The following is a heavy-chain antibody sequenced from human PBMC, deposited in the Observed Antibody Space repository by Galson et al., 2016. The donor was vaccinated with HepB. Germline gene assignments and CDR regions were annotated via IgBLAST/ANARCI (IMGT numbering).Heavy chain of an antibody. Sequence: SETLSLTCNVSGASISSPYWSWIRQSAERGLEWIGRLYTSGSTIYNPSLKSRVTMSADTSKDQLSLELTSVSAADTAIYYCVRVLRNDYGDYYFDYWGRGTLVTVSS. CDR3: VRVLRNDYGDYYFDY. V-gene: IGHV4-4*07. CDR1: GASISSPY. CDR2: LYTSGST. D-gene: IGHD4-17*01. J-gene: IGHJ4*02.